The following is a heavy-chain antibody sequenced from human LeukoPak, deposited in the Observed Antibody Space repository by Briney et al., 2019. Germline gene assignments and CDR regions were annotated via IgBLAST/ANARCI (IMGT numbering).Heavy chain of an antibody. D-gene: IGHD4-17*01. CDR1: GGSISSSSYY. V-gene: IGHV4-39*07. Sequence: SETLSLTCTVSGGSISSSSYYWGWIRQPPGKGLEWIGSIYYSGSTYYNPSLKSRVTISVDTSKNQFSLKLSSVTAADTAVYYCASPYGDYVSWFDPWGQGTLVTVSS. CDR2: IYYSGST. CDR3: ASPYGDYVSWFDP. J-gene: IGHJ5*02.